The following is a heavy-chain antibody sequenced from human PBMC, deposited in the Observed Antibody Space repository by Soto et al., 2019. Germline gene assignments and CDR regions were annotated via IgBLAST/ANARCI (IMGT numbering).Heavy chain of an antibody. V-gene: IGHV3-66*01. CDR3: ARDLLTGEDY. Sequence: GGSLRLSCAASGFTVSSNYMSWVRQAPGKGLEWVSVIYSGGSKYYADSVKGRFTISRHNSKNTLYLQMNSLRAEDTGVYYCARDLLTGEDYWGQGTLVTVSS. D-gene: IGHD7-27*01. J-gene: IGHJ4*02. CDR2: IYSGGSK. CDR1: GFTVSSNY.